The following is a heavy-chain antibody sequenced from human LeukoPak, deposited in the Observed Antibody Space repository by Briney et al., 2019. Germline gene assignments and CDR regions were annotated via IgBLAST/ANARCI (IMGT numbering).Heavy chain of an antibody. CDR1: GFTFSSYW. V-gene: IGHV3-74*01. J-gene: IGHJ4*02. CDR2: INSDGSST. D-gene: IGHD3-3*01. Sequence: GGSLRLSCAASGFTFSSYWMHWVRQAPGKGLVWVSRINSDGSSTSYADSVKGRFTISRDNSKNTLYLQMNSLRAEDTAVYYCAKDYDLEYYFDYWGQGTLVTVSS. CDR3: AKDYDLEYYFDY.